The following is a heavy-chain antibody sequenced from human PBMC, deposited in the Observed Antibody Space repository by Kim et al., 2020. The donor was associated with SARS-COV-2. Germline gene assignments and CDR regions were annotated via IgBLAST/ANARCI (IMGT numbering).Heavy chain of an antibody. Sequence: ASVKVSCKVSGYTLTELSMHWVRQAPGKGLEWMGGFDPEDGETIYAQKFQGRVTMTEDTSTDTAYMELSSLRSEDTAVYYCATVHNYYDSSGYRGGYYYYGMDVWGQGTTVTVSS. D-gene: IGHD3-22*01. V-gene: IGHV1-24*01. J-gene: IGHJ6*02. CDR1: GYTLTELS. CDR3: ATVHNYYDSSGYRGGYYYYGMDV. CDR2: FDPEDGET.